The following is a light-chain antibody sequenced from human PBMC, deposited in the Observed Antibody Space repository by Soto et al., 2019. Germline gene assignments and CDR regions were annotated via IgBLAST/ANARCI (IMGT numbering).Light chain of an antibody. CDR3: CSYAGSTTVV. CDR1: SSDVGNYNL. Sequence: QSVLTQPASVSGSPGQSITISCTGTSSDVGNYNLVSWYQQHPGEAPKLMIYEVTKRPSGVSNRFSGSKSGNTASLTISGLQAEDEADYYCCSYAGSTTVVFGGGTKLTVL. V-gene: IGLV2-23*02. J-gene: IGLJ2*01. CDR2: EVT.